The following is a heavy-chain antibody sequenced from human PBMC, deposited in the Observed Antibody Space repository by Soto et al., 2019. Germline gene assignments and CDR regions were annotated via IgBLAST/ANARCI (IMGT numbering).Heavy chain of an antibody. CDR3: ARQGYSSSYYYYGMDV. V-gene: IGHV4-39*01. D-gene: IGHD6-6*01. CDR2: IYYSGST. Sequence: SETLSLTCTVSGGSISSSSYYWGWIRQPPGKGLEWIGSIYYSGSTYYNPSLKSRVTISVDTSKNQFSLKLSSVTAADTAVYYCARQGYSSSYYYYGMDVWGQGTTVTVSS. J-gene: IGHJ6*02. CDR1: GGSISSSSYY.